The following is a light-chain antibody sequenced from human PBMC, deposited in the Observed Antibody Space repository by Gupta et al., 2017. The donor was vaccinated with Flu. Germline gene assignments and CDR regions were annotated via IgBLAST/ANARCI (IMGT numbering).Light chain of an antibody. J-gene: IGKJ1*01. CDR2: GAS. Sequence: EIVLTQSPDTLSLSPGERATLSCRASQTLRSSDLGWYQQKPGQSPSFLIYGASNRASGVPDRFSDSGSGTDFTLTINELDPEDFAVYFCQQDGSSRRTFGPEAKVEVQ. CDR1: QTLRSSD. CDR3: QQDGSSRRT. V-gene: IGKV3-20*01.